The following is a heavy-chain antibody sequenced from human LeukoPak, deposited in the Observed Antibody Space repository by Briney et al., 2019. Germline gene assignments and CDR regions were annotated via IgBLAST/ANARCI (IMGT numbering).Heavy chain of an antibody. CDR2: ISGSGGST. V-gene: IGHV3-23*01. J-gene: IGHJ6*02. Sequence: GGSLRLSCAAAGFTFSSYAMSWARQAPGKGLEWVSGISGSGGSTYYADSVKGPFTISRDNSKNTLYLQMNSLRAEDTALYYCAKGIGAGDYGMDVWGQGTTVTVSS. CDR3: AKGIGAGDYGMDV. D-gene: IGHD6-13*01. CDR1: GFTFSSYA.